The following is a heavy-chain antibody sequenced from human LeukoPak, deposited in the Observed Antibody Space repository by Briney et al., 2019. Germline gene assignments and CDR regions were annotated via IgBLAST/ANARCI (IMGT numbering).Heavy chain of an antibody. J-gene: IGHJ3*02. V-gene: IGHV1-46*01. D-gene: IGHD2-21*02. Sequence: AASVKVSCKASGYTFINYYLHWVRQAPGQGLEWMGIINPSSGGTSYAQKFQGRVTMTRATSTSTVYMELSSLRPEDTAVYYCARDPSYCGGDCFAFDIWGQGTMVTVPS. CDR3: ARDPSYCGGDCFAFDI. CDR2: INPSSGGT. CDR1: GYTFINYY.